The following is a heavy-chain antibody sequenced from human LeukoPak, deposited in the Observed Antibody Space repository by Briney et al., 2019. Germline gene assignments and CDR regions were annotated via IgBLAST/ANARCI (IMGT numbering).Heavy chain of an antibody. Sequence: SETLSLTCTVSGGSFSSYYWSWIRQPAGKGLEWIGRIYTSGNTNYNPSLKSRVTMSVDTSKNQFSLKLSSVTAADTAVYYCARDEYYDILTGSNAFDIWGQGTMVTVSS. CDR1: GGSFSSYY. CDR3: ARDEYYDILTGSNAFDI. CDR2: IYTSGNT. J-gene: IGHJ3*02. D-gene: IGHD3-9*01. V-gene: IGHV4-4*07.